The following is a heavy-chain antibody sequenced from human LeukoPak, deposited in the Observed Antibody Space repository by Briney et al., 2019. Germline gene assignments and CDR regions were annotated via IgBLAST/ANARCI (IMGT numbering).Heavy chain of an antibody. Sequence: SCKVSGYTLTELSMHWVRQAPGKGLEWVAVISYDGSNKYYAGSVKGRFTISSDTSKNTLYLQMNSMRAEDTAVYYCARDAEWFGDPTRLDYWGQGTLVTVSS. CDR2: ISYDGSNK. J-gene: IGHJ4*02. V-gene: IGHV3-30-3*01. D-gene: IGHD3-10*01. CDR1: GYTLTELS. CDR3: ARDAEWFGDPTRLDY.